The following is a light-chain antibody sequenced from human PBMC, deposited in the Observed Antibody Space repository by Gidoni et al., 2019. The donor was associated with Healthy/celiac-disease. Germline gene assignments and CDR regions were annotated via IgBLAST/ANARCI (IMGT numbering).Light chain of an antibody. Sequence: DIQMTQSPSSLSASVGDRVTITCRASQSISSYLNWYQQKPGKAPKLLIYAASSLQSGVPSRFSGSGSGTDFTLTISNLQPEDFATYYCQQSYSTPLTFGGXTKVEIK. V-gene: IGKV1-39*01. CDR1: QSISSY. CDR3: QQSYSTPLT. CDR2: AAS. J-gene: IGKJ4*01.